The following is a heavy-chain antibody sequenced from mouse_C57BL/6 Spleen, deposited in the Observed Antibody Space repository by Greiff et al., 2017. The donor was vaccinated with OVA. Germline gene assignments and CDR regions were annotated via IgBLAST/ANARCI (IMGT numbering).Heavy chain of an antibody. CDR2: IDPEDGDT. D-gene: IGHD2-2*01. CDR3: TTCTSYGYDDGYYFDY. J-gene: IGHJ2*01. CDR1: GFNIKDYY. Sequence: VQLQQSGAELVRPGASVKLSCTASGFNIKDYYMHWVKQRPEQGLEWIGRIDPEDGDTEYAPKFQGKATMTADTSSNTAYLQRSSLTSEDTAVYYCTTCTSYGYDDGYYFDYWGQGTTLTVSS. V-gene: IGHV14-1*01.